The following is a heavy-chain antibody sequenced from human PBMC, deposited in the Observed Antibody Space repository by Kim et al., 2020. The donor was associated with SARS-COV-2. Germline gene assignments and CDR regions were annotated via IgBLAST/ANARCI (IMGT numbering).Heavy chain of an antibody. Sequence: GGSLRLSCAASEFTVSTSYMSWVRQAPGKGLQWVSTIYADGTTYYADSVKGRFTISRDNSKNTLHLQMNFVRAEDTAVYYCARDRWEYRSGWYDNYYGMDVWGQGTTVTVSS. D-gene: IGHD6-19*01. CDR2: IYADGTT. V-gene: IGHV3-53*01. J-gene: IGHJ6*02. CDR3: ARDRWEYRSGWYDNYYGMDV. CDR1: EFTVSTSY.